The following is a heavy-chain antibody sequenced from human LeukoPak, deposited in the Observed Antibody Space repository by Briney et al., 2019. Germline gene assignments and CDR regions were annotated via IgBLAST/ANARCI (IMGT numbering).Heavy chain of an antibody. D-gene: IGHD6-13*01. CDR1: GYTFTGYY. Sequence: GASVKVSCKASGYTFTGYYMHWVRQAPGQGLKWMGWINPNSGGTNYAQKFQGRVTMTRDTSISTAYMELSRLRSDDTAVYYCARGGYSSSWYRTYYYYYYMDVWGKGTTVTVSS. J-gene: IGHJ6*03. CDR3: ARGGYSSSWYRTYYYYYYMDV. CDR2: INPNSGGT. V-gene: IGHV1-2*02.